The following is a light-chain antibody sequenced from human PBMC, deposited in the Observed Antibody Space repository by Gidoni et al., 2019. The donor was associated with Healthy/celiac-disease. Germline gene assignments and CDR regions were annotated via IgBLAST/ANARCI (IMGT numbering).Light chain of an antibody. V-gene: IGKV4-1*01. Sequence: DXVMTQSPDSLAVSLGERATINCKSSQSVLYSSNNKNYLAWYQQKPGQPPKLLIYWASTRESGVPDRFSGSGSGTDFTLTISSLQAEDVAVYYCQQYYSTPPYTFGQGTKLEIK. J-gene: IGKJ2*01. CDR1: QSVLYSSNNKNY. CDR2: WAS. CDR3: QQYYSTPPYT.